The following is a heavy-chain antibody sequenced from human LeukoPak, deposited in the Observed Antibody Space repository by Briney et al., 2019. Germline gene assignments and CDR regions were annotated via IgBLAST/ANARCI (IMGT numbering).Heavy chain of an antibody. CDR3: AREMEFTGYDFGLDY. J-gene: IGHJ4*02. Sequence: GGSLRLSCAVSGFSFSGYEMNWVRQAPGKGLEWISYISSRGSATYYADSVKGRFTISRDDAKNSLYLQMNSLRAEDTAVYYCAREMEFTGYDFGLDYWGQGTLVTVSS. CDR2: ISSRGSAT. V-gene: IGHV3-48*03. D-gene: IGHD3-3*01. CDR1: GFSFSGYE.